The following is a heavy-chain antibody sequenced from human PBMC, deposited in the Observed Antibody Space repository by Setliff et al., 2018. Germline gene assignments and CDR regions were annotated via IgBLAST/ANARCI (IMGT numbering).Heavy chain of an antibody. V-gene: IGHV1-3*01. CDR2: INPGNGNT. CDR1: GYTFTDYA. D-gene: IGHD3-22*01. Sequence: GASVKVSCKASGYTFTDYAMHWVRQAPGQRLEWMGWINPGNGNTKYSQKFQGRVTITRDTSASTAYMELSSLRSEDTAVYYCARDKGYDSSGYYFYCYYYMDVWGKGTTVTVSS. CDR3: ARDKGYDSSGYYFYCYYYMDV. J-gene: IGHJ6*03.